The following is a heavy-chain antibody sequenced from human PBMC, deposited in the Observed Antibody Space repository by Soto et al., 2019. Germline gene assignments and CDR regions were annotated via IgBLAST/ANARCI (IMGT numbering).Heavy chain of an antibody. CDR2: IKQDGSEK. Sequence: EVQLVESGGGLVQPGGSLRLSCAASGFTFSTYWMSWVRQAPGKGLECVANIKQDGSEKYYVDSVKGRFTISRDNAKNYLYLQKNSLRADDTAVYYCARDPSVVVAAVTTYYYAMDVWGQGTTVTVSS. D-gene: IGHD2-2*01. J-gene: IGHJ6*02. CDR3: ARDPSVVVAAVTTYYYAMDV. CDR1: GFTFSTYW. V-gene: IGHV3-7*04.